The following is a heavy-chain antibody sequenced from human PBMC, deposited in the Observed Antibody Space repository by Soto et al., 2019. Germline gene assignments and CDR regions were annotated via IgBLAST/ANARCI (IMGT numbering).Heavy chain of an antibody. CDR2: INPSGGST. J-gene: IGHJ6*02. CDR1: GYTFTSYY. CDR3: ARDNSDIVVVVAVHGMDV. V-gene: IGHV1-46*01. Sequence: ASVKVSCKASGYTFTSYYMHWVRQAPGQGLEWMGIINPSGGSTSYAQKFQGRVTMTRDTPTSTVYMELSSLRSEDTAVYYCARDNSDIVVVVAVHGMDVWGLGTTVTVSS. D-gene: IGHD2-15*01.